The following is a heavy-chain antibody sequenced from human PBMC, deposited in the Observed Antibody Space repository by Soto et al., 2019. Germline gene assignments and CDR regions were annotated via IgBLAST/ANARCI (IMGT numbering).Heavy chain of an antibody. Sequence: GESLKISCKVSGYSFSRHWIGWVRQMPGKGLEWMGIIYPDDAETRYSPSFEGQVTISVDKSISTAYLQWSSLQASYTAMYYCSRPSDFRNSSDPNYFQYCAQGTLVTVCS. D-gene: IGHD1-26*01. J-gene: IGHJ1*01. V-gene: IGHV5-51*01. CDR3: SRPSDFRNSSDPNYFQY. CDR2: IYPDDAET. CDR1: GYSFSRHW.